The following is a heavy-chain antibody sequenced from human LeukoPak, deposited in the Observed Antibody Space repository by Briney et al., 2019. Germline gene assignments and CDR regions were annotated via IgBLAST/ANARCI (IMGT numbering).Heavy chain of an antibody. D-gene: IGHD6-6*01. CDR2: ISSSSTHI. CDR3: ARSEHSSSSFDY. Sequence: GGSLRLSCAASGFTLSSYSMNWVRQAPGKGLEWVSYISSSSTHIYYADSVKGRFTISKDNARNSLYLQMNSLRAEDTAIYYCARSEHSSSSFDYWGQGTLVTVSS. J-gene: IGHJ4*02. CDR1: GFTLSSYS. V-gene: IGHV3-21*01.